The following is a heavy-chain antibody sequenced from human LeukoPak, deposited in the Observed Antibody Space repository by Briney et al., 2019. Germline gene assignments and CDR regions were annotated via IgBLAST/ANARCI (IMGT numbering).Heavy chain of an antibody. J-gene: IGHJ4*02. D-gene: IGHD6-13*01. Sequence: PSETLSLTCTVSGGSISSSSYYWGWIRQPPGKGLEWIGSIYYSGSTYYNPSLKSRVTISVDTSKNQFSLKLSSVPAADTAVYYCARDCLSGYSSSWYDYWGQGTLVTVSS. CDR1: GGSISSSSYY. V-gene: IGHV4-39*07. CDR3: ARDCLSGYSSSWYDY. CDR2: IYYSGST.